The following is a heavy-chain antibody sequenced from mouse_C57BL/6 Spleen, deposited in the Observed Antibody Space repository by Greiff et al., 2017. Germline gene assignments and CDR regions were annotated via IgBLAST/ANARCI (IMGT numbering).Heavy chain of an antibody. V-gene: IGHV1-59*01. CDR1: GYTFTSYW. Sequence: QVQLQQPGAELVRPGTSVKLSCKASGYTFTSYWMHWVKQRPGQGLEWIGVIDPSDSYTNYNQKFKGKATLTVDTSSSTAYMQLSSLTSEDCAVYYCARDGSSLDAMDYWGQGTSVTVSS. CDR3: ARDGSSLDAMDY. J-gene: IGHJ4*01. CDR2: IDPSDSYT. D-gene: IGHD1-1*01.